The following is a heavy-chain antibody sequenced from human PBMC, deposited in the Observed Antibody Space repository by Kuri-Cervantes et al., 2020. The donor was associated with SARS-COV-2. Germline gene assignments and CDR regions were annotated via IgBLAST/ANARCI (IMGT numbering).Heavy chain of an antibody. J-gene: IGHJ6*03. Sequence: LSLTCAASGFTFSSCGMHWVRQAPGKGLEWVAFIRYDGSNKYYADSVKGRFTISRDNSRNTLYLQMNSLRAEDTAVYYCAKDAGIAAAGTRYYYYYYMDVWGKGTTVTVSS. CDR1: GFTFSSCG. CDR3: AKDAGIAAAGTRYYYYYYMDV. CDR2: IRYDGSNK. D-gene: IGHD6-13*01. V-gene: IGHV3-30*02.